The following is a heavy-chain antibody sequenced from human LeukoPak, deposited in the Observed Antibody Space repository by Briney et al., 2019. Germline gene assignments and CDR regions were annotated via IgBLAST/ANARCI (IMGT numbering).Heavy chain of an antibody. CDR1: GYTFTGYY. CDR3: ARDSPPARRLGNYYYMDV. J-gene: IGHJ6*03. V-gene: IGHV1-2*02. Sequence: GASVKVSCKASGYTFTGYYIHWVRQAPGQGLEWMGWINPNSGGTNYAQKFQGRVTMTRDTSISTAYMELSRLRSDDTAVYYCARDSPPARRLGNYYYMDVRGKGTTVTVSS. CDR2: INPNSGGT. D-gene: IGHD7-27*01.